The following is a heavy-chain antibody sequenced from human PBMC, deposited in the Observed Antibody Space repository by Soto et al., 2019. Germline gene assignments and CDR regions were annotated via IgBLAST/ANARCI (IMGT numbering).Heavy chain of an antibody. J-gene: IGHJ4*02. Sequence: GGSLRLSCVASGFTFISSFMGWVRQAPGKGLEWAANINQDGGGTYYVDSVEGRFTISRDNAKDSLYLQMNSLRDEDTAVYYCARYFRGSGRYFFDYWGQGTLVTVSS. CDR2: INQDGGGT. CDR3: ARYFRGSGRYFFDY. V-gene: IGHV3-7*03. CDR1: GFTFISSF. D-gene: IGHD6-19*01.